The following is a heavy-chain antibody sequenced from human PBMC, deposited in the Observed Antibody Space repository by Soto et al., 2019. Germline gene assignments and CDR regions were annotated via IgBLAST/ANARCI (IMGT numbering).Heavy chain of an antibody. Sequence: GGSLRLSCAASGFTFSSYSMNWVRQAPGKGLEWVSYISSSSSTIYYADSVKGRFTISRDNAKNSLYLQMNSLRAEDTAVYYCARAGAVLQSGYQLLSPNYYYYYMDVWGKGTTVTVSS. D-gene: IGHD2-2*01. J-gene: IGHJ6*03. CDR2: ISSSSSTI. CDR3: ARAGAVLQSGYQLLSPNYYYYYMDV. CDR1: GFTFSSYS. V-gene: IGHV3-48*01.